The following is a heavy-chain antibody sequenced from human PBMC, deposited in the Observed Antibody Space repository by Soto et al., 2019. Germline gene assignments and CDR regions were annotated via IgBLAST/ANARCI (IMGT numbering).Heavy chain of an antibody. CDR3: ARKVPGSTSREDYWYFDL. CDR2: ISGGGDAP. CDR1: GFTFINYA. V-gene: IGHV3-23*01. Sequence: EVQLLESGGGLVQPGGSLRLSCAGSGFTFINYAMNWVRQAPGKGLEWVSTISGGGDAPFFADSVRGRFTISRDNSKNTVTLQMNNLGVDDTAVYFCARKVPGSTSREDYWYFDLGGRGTLVTVSS. J-gene: IGHJ2*01. D-gene: IGHD2-2*01.